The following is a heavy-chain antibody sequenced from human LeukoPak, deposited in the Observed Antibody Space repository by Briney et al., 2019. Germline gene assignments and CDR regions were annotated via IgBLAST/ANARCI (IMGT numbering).Heavy chain of an antibody. CDR1: GFTFSSYG. CDR2: ISSSSSYI. Sequence: GRSLRLSCAASGFTFSSYGMNWVRQAPGKGLEWVSSISSSSSYIYYADSVKGRFTISRDNAKNSLYLQTNSLRAEDTAVYYCARVSRGNLAHWGQGTLVTVSS. D-gene: IGHD3-10*01. J-gene: IGHJ4*02. CDR3: ARVSRGNLAH. V-gene: IGHV3-21*01.